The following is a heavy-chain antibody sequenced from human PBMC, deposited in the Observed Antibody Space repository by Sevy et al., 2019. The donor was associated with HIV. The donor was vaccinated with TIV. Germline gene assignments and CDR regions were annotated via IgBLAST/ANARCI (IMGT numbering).Heavy chain of an antibody. J-gene: IGHJ4*02. CDR1: GFTFSNAW. CDR2: IKSKTDGGTT. Sequence: GGSLRLSCAASGFTFSNAWMSWVRQAPGKGLEWVGRIKSKTDGGTTDYAAPVKGRFTISRDDSKNTLYLQMNSLKTEDTAVYYCTTATLPYCGGGSCYSFDYWGQGTLVTVSS. V-gene: IGHV3-15*01. D-gene: IGHD2-15*01. CDR3: TTATLPYCGGGSCYSFDY.